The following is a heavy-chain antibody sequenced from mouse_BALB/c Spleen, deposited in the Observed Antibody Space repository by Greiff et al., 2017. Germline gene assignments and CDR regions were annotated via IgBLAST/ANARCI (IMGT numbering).Heavy chain of an antibody. CDR1: GFTFSSYA. V-gene: IGHV5-6-5*01. D-gene: IGHD2-14*01. J-gene: IGHJ4*01. CDR3: AREGYEAMDY. Sequence: EVNLVESGGGLVKPGGSPKLSCAASGFTFSSYAMSWVRQTPEKRLEWVASISSGGSTYYPDSVKGRFTISRDNARNILYLQMSSLRSEDTAMYYCAREGYEAMDYWGQGTSVTVSS. CDR2: ISSGGST.